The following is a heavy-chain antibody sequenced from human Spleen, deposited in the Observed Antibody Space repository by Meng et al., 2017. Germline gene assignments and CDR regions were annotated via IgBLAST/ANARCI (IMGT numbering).Heavy chain of an antibody. J-gene: IGHJ4*02. CDR1: GGSSSVEY. CDR2: INHSGST. D-gene: IGHD5-12*01. CDR3: ARGRWLRILDY. Sequence: GEGRVKPSQSRSLPWVAYGGSSSVEYWGWNRQPPGKGREWIGEINHSGSTNYNPSLKSRVTISVDTSKNQFSLKLSSVTAADTAVYYCARGRWLRILDYWGQGTLVTVSS. V-gene: IGHV4-34*01.